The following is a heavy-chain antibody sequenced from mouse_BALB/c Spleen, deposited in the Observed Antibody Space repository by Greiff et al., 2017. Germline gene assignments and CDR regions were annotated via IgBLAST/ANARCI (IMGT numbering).Heavy chain of an antibody. V-gene: IGHV1-14*01. J-gene: IGHJ4*01. CDR1: GYTFTSYV. Sequence: EVQLQQSGPELVKPGASVKMSCKASGYTFTSYVMHWVKQTPGQGLEWIGYINPYNDGTKYNEKFKGQATLTSDNSSSTAYMELSSLTSEDSAVYYCARGWDVDYAMDYWGQGTSVTVSS. CDR3: ARGWDVDYAMDY. CDR2: INPYNDGT. D-gene: IGHD4-1*01.